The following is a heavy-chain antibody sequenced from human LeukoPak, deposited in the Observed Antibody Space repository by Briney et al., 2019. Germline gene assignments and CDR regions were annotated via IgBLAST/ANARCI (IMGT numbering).Heavy chain of an antibody. CDR1: GGSFSGYY. CDR2: INHSGST. Sequence: PSETLSLTCAVYGGSFSGYYWSWIRQPPGKGLEWIGEINHSGSTNYNPSLMSRVTISGDTSKNQFSLKLSSVTAADTAVYSCARVGYSYVINDWSRTGLGAYPTKYYYHMDVWGKGTTVTVSS. D-gene: IGHD5-18*01. V-gene: IGHV4-34*01. J-gene: IGHJ6*03. CDR3: ARVGYSYVINDWSRTGLGAYPTKYYYHMDV.